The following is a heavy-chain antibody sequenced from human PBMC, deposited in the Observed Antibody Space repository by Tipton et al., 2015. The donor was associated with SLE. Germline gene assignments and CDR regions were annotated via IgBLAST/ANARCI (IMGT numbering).Heavy chain of an antibody. CDR1: GFTFSSYS. Sequence: SLRLSCAASGFTFSSYSMNWVRQAPGKGLEWVSYISSSSSTIYYADSVKGRFTISRDNAKNSLYLQMNSLRAEDTAVYYCARGSWYQGGAFDIWGQGTMVTVSS. D-gene: IGHD6-13*01. V-gene: IGHV3-48*04. J-gene: IGHJ3*02. CDR2: ISSSSSTI. CDR3: ARGSWYQGGAFDI.